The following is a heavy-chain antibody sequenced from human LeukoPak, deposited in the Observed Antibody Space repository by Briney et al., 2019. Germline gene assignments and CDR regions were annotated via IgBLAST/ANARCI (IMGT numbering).Heavy chain of an antibody. D-gene: IGHD2-2*01. CDR3: ARSSSYCGSTSCYANWFDP. J-gene: IGHJ5*02. CDR2: IYHSGST. CDR1: GGSISSSNW. Sequence: PSETLSLTCAVSGGSISSSNWWSWVRQPPGKGLEWIGEIYHSGSTNYNPSLKSRVTISVDKSKNQFSLKLSSVTAADTAVYYCARSSSYCGSTSCYANWFDPWGQGTLVTVSS. V-gene: IGHV4-4*02.